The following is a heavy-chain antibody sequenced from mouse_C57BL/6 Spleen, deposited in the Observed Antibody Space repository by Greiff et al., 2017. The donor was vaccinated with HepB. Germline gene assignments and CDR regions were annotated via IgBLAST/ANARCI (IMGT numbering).Heavy chain of an antibody. CDR2: IGPGSGST. J-gene: IGHJ4*01. V-gene: IGHV1-77*01. CDR1: GYTFTDYY. CDR3: ARRGDYDVLYAMDY. D-gene: IGHD2-4*01. Sequence: VQLQQSGAELVKPGASVKISCKASGYTFTDYYINWVKQRPGQGLEWIGKIGPGSGSTYYNEKFKGKATLTADKSSSTAYMQLSSLTSEDSVVYFCARRGDYDVLYAMDYWGQGTSVTVSS.